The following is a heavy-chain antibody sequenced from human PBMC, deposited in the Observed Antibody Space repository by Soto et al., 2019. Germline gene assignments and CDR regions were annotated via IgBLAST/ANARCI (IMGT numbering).Heavy chain of an antibody. V-gene: IGHV4-39*07. CDR3: ARGTEVSRIAARPQGYYGMDV. J-gene: IGHJ6*02. CDR2: MYYSGNT. CDR1: GDSISSSSYY. Sequence: PSETLSLTCTVSGDSISSSSYYWGWIRQPPGKGLEWIGSMYYSGNTYYNSSLKSRVTISVDTSKNQFSLKLSSVTTADTAVYYCARGTEVSRIAARPQGYYGMDVWGQGTTVTVSS. D-gene: IGHD6-6*01.